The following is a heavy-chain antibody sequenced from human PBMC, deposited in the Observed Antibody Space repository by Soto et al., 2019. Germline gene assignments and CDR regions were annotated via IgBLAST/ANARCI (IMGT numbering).Heavy chain of an antibody. J-gene: IGHJ4*02. Sequence: QVQLQQWGAGLLKPSETLSLTCAVYGGSFSGYYWSWIRQPPGKGLEWIGEINHSGSTNYNPSLKSRVTIAVDTSKNQFSLKLSSVTAADTAVYYCARGRVGGYWGQGTLVTVSS. CDR1: GGSFSGYY. CDR3: ARGRVGGY. CDR2: INHSGST. V-gene: IGHV4-34*01.